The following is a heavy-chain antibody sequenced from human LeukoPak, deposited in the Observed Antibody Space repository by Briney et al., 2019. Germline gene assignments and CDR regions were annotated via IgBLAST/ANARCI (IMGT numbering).Heavy chain of an antibody. CDR2: ISYDGSNK. CDR1: GFTFSSYG. V-gene: IGHV3-30*18. CDR3: AKDYGTSSSDY. J-gene: IGHJ4*02. Sequence: GGSLRLSCAASGFTFSSYGMHWVRQAPGKGLEWVAVISYDGSNKYYADSVKGRFTISRDNSKNTLYLQMNSLRAEDTAVYYCAKDYGTSSSDYWGQGTLVTVSS. D-gene: IGHD6-6*01.